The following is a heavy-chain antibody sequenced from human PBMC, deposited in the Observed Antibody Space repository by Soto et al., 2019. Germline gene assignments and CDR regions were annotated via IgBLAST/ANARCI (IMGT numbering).Heavy chain of an antibody. CDR2: INPNSGDT. Sequence: ASVKVSCKASGYTFTGYYVHWVRQAPGQGLEWMGWINPNSGDTYLAQRFQGRVTMNRDTSIRTAYMELRGLTSDDTAAYYCAKGGAIVAAGTRVYLYNAMDVWGQGTTVTVSS. D-gene: IGHD1-26*01. CDR1: GYTFTGYY. CDR3: AKGGAIVAAGTRVYLYNAMDV. V-gene: IGHV1-2*02. J-gene: IGHJ6*02.